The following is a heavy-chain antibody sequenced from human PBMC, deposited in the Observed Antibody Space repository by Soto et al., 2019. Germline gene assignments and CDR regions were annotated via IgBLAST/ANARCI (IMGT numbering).Heavy chain of an antibody. Sequence: ASVKVSCKASGYTFTSYGISYVRQAPGQGLEWMGWISAYNGNTNYAQKLQGRVTMTTDTSTSTAYMELRGLRSDDTAVYHCARVSWFGETRIPGTSYYYYYMDVWGKGTTVTVSS. J-gene: IGHJ6*03. CDR2: ISAYNGNT. V-gene: IGHV1-18*01. CDR3: ARVSWFGETRIPGTSYYYYYMDV. D-gene: IGHD3-10*01. CDR1: GYTFTSYG.